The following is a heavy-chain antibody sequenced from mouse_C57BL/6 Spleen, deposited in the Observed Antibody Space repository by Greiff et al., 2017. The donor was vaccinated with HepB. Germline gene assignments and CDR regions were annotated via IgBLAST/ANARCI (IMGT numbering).Heavy chain of an antibody. CDR1: GYTFTSYW. J-gene: IGHJ4*01. D-gene: IGHD1-1*02. V-gene: IGHV1-55*01. Sequence: QVQLQQPGAELVKPGASVKMSCKASGYTFTSYWITWVKQRPGQGLEWIGDIYPGSGSTNYNEKFKSKATLTVNTSSSTAYMQLSSLSSEDSAVYYCTTDYALYAMDCWGQGTSVTVSS. CDR2: IYPGSGST. CDR3: TTDYALYAMDC.